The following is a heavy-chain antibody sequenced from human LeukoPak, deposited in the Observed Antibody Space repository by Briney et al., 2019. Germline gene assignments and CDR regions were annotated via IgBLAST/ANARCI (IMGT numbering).Heavy chain of an antibody. CDR2: IYYSGST. CDR3: ARDKVNWYFDL. J-gene: IGHJ2*01. CDR1: GGSISSYY. Sequence: SETLSLTCTVSGGSISSYYWSWIRQPPGKGLEWIGYIYYSGSTNYNPSLKSRVAISVDTSKNQFSLKLSSVTAADTAVYYCARDKVNWYFDLWGRGTLVTVSS. V-gene: IGHV4-59*01.